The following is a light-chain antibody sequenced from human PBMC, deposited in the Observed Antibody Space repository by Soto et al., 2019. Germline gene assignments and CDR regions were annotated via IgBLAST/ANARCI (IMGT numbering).Light chain of an antibody. CDR1: QSVSSSY. CDR3: QQDGSSQT. Sequence: EIVLTQSPGTLSLYPGERATLSCRASQSVSSSYLAWYQQKPGQAPRLLIYGASSRATGIPDRLSGSGSGTDFTLNISRLEPEDLAVYYCQQDGSSQTFGQGTKVEIK. J-gene: IGKJ1*01. CDR2: GAS. V-gene: IGKV3-20*01.